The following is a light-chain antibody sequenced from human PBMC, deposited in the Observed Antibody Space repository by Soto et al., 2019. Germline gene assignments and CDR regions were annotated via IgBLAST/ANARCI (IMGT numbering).Light chain of an antibody. CDR3: LQGAHWPPWT. Sequence: DVVMTQSPLSLPVTLGQPASISCKSSQTLVSSDGNTYLNWFQQRPGQSPRRLIYKVSNRDSGVPDRFSGSGSGTDFTLKISRVEAADVGTYYCLQGAHWPPWTFGQGTKVEIK. J-gene: IGKJ1*01. CDR1: QTLVSSDGNTY. V-gene: IGKV2-30*01. CDR2: KVS.